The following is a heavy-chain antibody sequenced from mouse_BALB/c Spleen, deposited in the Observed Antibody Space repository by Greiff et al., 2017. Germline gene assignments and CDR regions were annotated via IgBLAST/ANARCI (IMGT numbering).Heavy chain of an antibody. CDR3: ARGDYDPAWFAY. CDR2: ISSGGGNT. Sequence: EVMLVESGGGLVQPGGSLKLSCAASGFTFSSYTMSWVRQTPEKRLEWVATISSGGGNTYYPDSVKGRFTISRDNAKNNLYLQMSSLRSEDTALYYCARGDYDPAWFAYWGQGTLVTVSA. CDR1: GFTFSSYT. V-gene: IGHV5-9*03. J-gene: IGHJ3*01. D-gene: IGHD2-4*01.